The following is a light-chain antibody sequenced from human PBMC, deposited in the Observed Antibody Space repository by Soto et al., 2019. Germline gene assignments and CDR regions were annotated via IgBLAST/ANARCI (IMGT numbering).Light chain of an antibody. Sequence: DFQMTQSPSALSASEGDRVTITCRASQNIRSRLAWFQQKPGKAPKLLIYDASSLESGVPQRFSGSGSGTEFTLTISSLQTDDVSTYYCQQYHSYWTLAQGTKVDIK. CDR2: DAS. CDR3: QQYHSYWT. V-gene: IGKV1-5*01. J-gene: IGKJ1*01. CDR1: QNIRSR.